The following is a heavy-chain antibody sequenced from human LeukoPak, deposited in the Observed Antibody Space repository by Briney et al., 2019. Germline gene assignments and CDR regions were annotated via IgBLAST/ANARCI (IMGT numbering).Heavy chain of an antibody. V-gene: IGHV3-23*01. Sequence: QAGGSLRLSCAASGFTFSIYAMSWVRQAPGKGLEWVSAISGSGGSTYYADSVKGRFTISRDNSKNTLYLQMNSLRAGDTAVYYCAKDPPRDVVVPAAIDYWGQGTLVTVSS. D-gene: IGHD2-2*01. CDR3: AKDPPRDVVVPAAIDY. CDR1: GFTFSIYA. J-gene: IGHJ4*02. CDR2: ISGSGGST.